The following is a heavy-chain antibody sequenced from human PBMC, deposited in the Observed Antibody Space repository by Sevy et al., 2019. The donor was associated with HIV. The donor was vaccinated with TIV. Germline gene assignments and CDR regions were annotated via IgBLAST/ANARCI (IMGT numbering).Heavy chain of an antibody. V-gene: IGHV3-23*01. Sequence: GGSLRLSCAASGFAFSIYSMSWVRQAPGKGLEWVSTLSFGCGKINYADSVKGRFTISRDNSKSSMYLQMNNMRVEDTAVEYGAREGCTKPHDYWGQGTLVTVSS. CDR1: GFAFSIYS. CDR2: LSFGCGKI. CDR3: AREGCTKPHDY. J-gene: IGHJ4*02. D-gene: IGHD2-8*01.